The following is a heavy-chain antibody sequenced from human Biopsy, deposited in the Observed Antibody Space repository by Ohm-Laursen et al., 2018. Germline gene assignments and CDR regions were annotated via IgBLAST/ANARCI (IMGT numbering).Heavy chain of an antibody. CDR1: EGTFSNYG. D-gene: IGHD1-26*01. Sequence: GASVKVSCKVPEGTFSNYGVNWVRQAPGQGLEWLGGIIPMFGTANYAQMFQGRVTISADESTSTSYMELSSLTTEDTAIYYCARGPHSGSHSCFDYWGRGTLVTVSS. V-gene: IGHV1-69*13. CDR2: IIPMFGTA. CDR3: ARGPHSGSHSCFDY. J-gene: IGHJ4*02.